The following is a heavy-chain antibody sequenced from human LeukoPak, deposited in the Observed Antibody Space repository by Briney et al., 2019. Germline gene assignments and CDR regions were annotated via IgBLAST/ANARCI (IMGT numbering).Heavy chain of an antibody. CDR2: VIPIFGTA. D-gene: IGHD4/OR15-4a*01. CDR1: GGTFSSYA. V-gene: IGHV1-69*13. Sequence: ASVKVSCKASGGTFSSYAISWVRQAPGQGLEWMGGVIPIFGTANYAQKFQGRVTITADVSTSTAYMELSSLRSEDTAVYYCARDGHYGGLDYWGQGTLVTDSS. J-gene: IGHJ4*02. CDR3: ARDGHYGGLDY.